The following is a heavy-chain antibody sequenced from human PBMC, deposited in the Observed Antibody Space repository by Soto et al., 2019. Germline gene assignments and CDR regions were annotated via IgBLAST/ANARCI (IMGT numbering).Heavy chain of an antibody. CDR1: GGSFSGYY. CDR3: ARCRRVVVAATPFYYYGMDV. CDR2: INHSGST. J-gene: IGHJ6*02. D-gene: IGHD2-15*01. V-gene: IGHV4-34*01. Sequence: SETLSLTCAVYGGSFSGYYWSWIRQPPGKGLEWIGEINHSGSTNYNPSLKSRVTISVDTSKNQFSLKLSSVTAADTAVYYCARCRRVVVAATPFYYYGMDVWGQGTTVTV.